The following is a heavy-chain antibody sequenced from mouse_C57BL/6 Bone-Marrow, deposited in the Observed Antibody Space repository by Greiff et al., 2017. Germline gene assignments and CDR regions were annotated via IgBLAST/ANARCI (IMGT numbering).Heavy chain of an antibody. V-gene: IGHV2-5*01. CDR2: IWRGGST. CDR1: GFSLTSYG. CDR3: AKWVLYDGYWYCDV. Sequence: VQLQQSGPGLVQPSQSLSITCTVSGFSLTSYGVHWVRQSPGKGLEWLGVIWRGGSTDYNAAFMSRLSITKDNSKSQVFFKMNSLQADDTAIYYCAKWVLYDGYWYCDVWGTGTTVTVSS. D-gene: IGHD2-3*01. J-gene: IGHJ1*03.